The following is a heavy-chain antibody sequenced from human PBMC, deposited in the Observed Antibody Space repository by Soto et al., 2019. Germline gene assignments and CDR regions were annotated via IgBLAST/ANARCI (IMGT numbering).Heavy chain of an antibody. D-gene: IGHD6-19*01. J-gene: IGHJ6*02. V-gene: IGHV5-10-1*01. CDR1: GYSFTSYW. CDR2: IDPSDSYT. CDR3: ARLRSNSSGWYYYYYGMDV. Sequence: PGESLKISCKGSGYSFTSYWISWVRQMPGKGLEWMGRIDPSDSYTNYSPSFQGHVTISADKSISTAYLQWSSLKASDTAMYYCARLRSNSSGWYYYYYGMDVWGQGTTVTVS.